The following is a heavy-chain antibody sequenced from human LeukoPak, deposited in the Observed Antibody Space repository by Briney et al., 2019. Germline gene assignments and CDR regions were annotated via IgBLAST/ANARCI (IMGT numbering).Heavy chain of an antibody. J-gene: IGHJ4*02. CDR3: AKEARIAVADIDY. V-gene: IGHV3-23*01. CDR1: GFTFNNYA. CDR2: ISGSGSNT. D-gene: IGHD6-19*01. Sequence: GGSLRLSCAASGFTFNNYAMSWVRQAPGKGLEWVSTISGSGSNTYYADSVKGRFSISRDNSKNTLYLQMNSLRAEDTAVYYCAKEARIAVADIDYWGQGTLVTVSS.